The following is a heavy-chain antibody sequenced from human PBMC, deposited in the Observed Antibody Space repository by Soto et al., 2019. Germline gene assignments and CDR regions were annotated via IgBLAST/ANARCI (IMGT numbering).Heavy chain of an antibody. D-gene: IGHD3-9*01. Sequence: SETLSLTCTVSGGSISSSSYYWGWIRQPPGKGLEWIGSIYYSGSTYYNPSLKSRVTISVDTSKNQFSLKLSSVTAADTAVYYCASGTWYYDILTGYFQSAFDIWGQGTMVTVSS. V-gene: IGHV4-39*01. CDR3: ASGTWYYDILTGYFQSAFDI. J-gene: IGHJ3*02. CDR2: IYYSGST. CDR1: GGSISSSSYY.